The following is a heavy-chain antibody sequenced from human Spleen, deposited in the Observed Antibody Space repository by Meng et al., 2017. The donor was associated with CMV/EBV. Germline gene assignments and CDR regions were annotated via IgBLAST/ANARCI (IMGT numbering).Heavy chain of an antibody. D-gene: IGHD6-19*01. CDR3: AVPGKRFIAVADTRHLYYYYYGMDV. V-gene: IGHV1-2*02. CDR1: GYTFTGYY. Sequence: ASVKVSCKASGYTFTGYYMHWVRQAPGQGLEWMGWINPNSGGTNYAQKFQGRVTMTRDTSISTAYMELSRLRSDDTAVYYCAVPGKRFIAVADTRHLYYYYYGMDVWGQGTTVTVSS. CDR2: INPNSGGT. J-gene: IGHJ6*02.